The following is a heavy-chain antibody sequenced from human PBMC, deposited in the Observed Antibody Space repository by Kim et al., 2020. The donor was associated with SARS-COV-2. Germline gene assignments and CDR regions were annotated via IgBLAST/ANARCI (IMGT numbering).Heavy chain of an antibody. CDR3: ARWRIGYDISGYGYYFDY. CDR1: GGSISSYY. V-gene: IGHV4-59*08. J-gene: IGHJ4*02. D-gene: IGHD3-22*01. Sequence: SETLSLTCTVSGGSISSYYWSWIRQPPGKGLEWIGYIYYSGSTNYNPSLKSRVTISVDTSKNQFSLKLSSVTAADTAVYYCARWRIGYDISGYGYYFDYWGQGTLVTVSS. CDR2: IYYSGST.